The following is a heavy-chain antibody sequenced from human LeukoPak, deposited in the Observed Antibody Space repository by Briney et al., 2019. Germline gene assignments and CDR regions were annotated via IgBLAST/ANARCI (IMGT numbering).Heavy chain of an antibody. D-gene: IGHD6-6*01. CDR1: GGSISSTSFY. CDR3: ARHSARGSSALEIAY. J-gene: IGHJ4*02. CDR2: IYYSGTT. Sequence: SETLSLTCSVSGGSISSTSFYWGWIRRPPGKGLEWIGSIYYSGTTYYNPSLKSRVTMSVDTSKNQFSLKLPSVTAADTAVYYCARHSARGSSALEIAYWGQGSLVIVSS. V-gene: IGHV4-39*01.